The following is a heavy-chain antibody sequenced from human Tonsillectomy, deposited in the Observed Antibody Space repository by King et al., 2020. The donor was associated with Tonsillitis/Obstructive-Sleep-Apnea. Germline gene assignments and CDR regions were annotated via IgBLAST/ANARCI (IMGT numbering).Heavy chain of an antibody. D-gene: IGHD3-22*01. CDR1: GYSFTSYW. CDR2: IYPGDSDT. Sequence: QLVQSGAEVKKPGESLKISCKGSGYSFTSYWIGWVRQMPGKGLEWMGIIYPGDSDTRYSPSFQGQVTISADKSISTAYLQWSSLKASDTAMYYCARHALDYSDSSDYYSGGAGRYPFDIWGQGTMVTVSS. J-gene: IGHJ3*02. CDR3: ARHALDYSDSSDYYSGGAGRYPFDI. V-gene: IGHV5-51*01.